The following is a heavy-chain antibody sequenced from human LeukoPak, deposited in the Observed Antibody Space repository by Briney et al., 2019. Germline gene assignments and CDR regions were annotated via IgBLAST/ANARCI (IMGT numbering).Heavy chain of an antibody. J-gene: IGHJ4*02. D-gene: IGHD6-19*01. CDR2: IYYSGST. CDR1: GGSISSYY. CDR3: ARVPNSGWYYFDY. V-gene: IGHV4-59*01. Sequence: TSETLSLTCTVSGGSISSYYWSWIRQPPGKGLEWIGYIYYSGSTSYNPSLKSRVTISVGTSKNQFSPKLSSVTAADTAVYYCARVPNSGWYYFDYWGQGALVTVSS.